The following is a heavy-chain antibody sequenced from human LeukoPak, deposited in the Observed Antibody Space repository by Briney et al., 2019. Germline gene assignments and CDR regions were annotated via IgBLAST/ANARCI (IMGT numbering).Heavy chain of an antibody. J-gene: IGHJ4*02. V-gene: IGHV1-2*06. CDR1: GYTFTGCY. CDR2: TNPNSGGT. D-gene: IGHD1-26*01. Sequence: ASVKVSCKASGYTFTGCYMHWVRQAPGQGLEWMGRTNPNSGGTNYAQKFQGRVTMTRDTSISTAYMELSRLRSDDTAVYYCARVPSGSYRVFDYWGQGTLVTVSS. CDR3: ARVPSGSYRVFDY.